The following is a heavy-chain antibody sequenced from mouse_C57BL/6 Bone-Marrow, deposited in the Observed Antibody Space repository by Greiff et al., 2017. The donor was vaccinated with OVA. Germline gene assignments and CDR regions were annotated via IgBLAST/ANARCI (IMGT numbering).Heavy chain of an antibody. CDR2: IHPNSGST. CDR3: ASPYYYGNSPAGFAY. D-gene: IGHD1-1*01. Sequence: QVQLQQPGAELVKPGASVKLSCKASGYTFTSYWMHWVKQRPGQGLEWIGMIHPNSGSTNYNEKFKSKATLTVDKSSSTAYMQLSSLTSEDSAVYYCASPYYYGNSPAGFAYWGQGTLVTVSA. V-gene: IGHV1-64*01. J-gene: IGHJ3*01. CDR1: GYTFTSYW.